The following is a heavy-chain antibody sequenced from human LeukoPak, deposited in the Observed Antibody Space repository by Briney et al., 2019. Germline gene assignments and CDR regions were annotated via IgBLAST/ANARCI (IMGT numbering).Heavy chain of an antibody. CDR1: GGSISSGGFY. CDR3: AREEAVAGTVY. Sequence: SQTLSLTCTVSGGSISSGGFYWTWIRQHPGKGLEWIGYIYYSGNTYYNPSLKSRLTISVDRSKNQFSLKLTSVTAADTAVYYCAREEAVAGTVYWGQGTLVTVSS. V-gene: IGHV4-31*03. J-gene: IGHJ4*02. D-gene: IGHD6-19*01. CDR2: IYYSGNT.